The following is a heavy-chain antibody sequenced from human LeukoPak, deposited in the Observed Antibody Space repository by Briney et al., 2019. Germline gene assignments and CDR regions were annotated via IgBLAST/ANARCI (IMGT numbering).Heavy chain of an antibody. D-gene: IGHD3-9*01. J-gene: IGHJ6*04. Sequence: PSETLSLTCTVSGGSLSSYYWSWIRQPPGKGLEWIGYIYYSGSTNYNPSLKSRVTISVDTSKNQFSLKLSSVTAADTAVDYCARGPGYYDILQYYYGMDVWGKGTTVTVS. V-gene: IGHV4-59*01. CDR3: ARGPGYYDILQYYYGMDV. CDR2: IYYSGST. CDR1: GGSLSSYY.